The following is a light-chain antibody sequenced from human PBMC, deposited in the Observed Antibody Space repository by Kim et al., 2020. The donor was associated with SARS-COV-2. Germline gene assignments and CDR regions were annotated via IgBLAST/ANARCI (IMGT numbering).Light chain of an antibody. CDR3: SSYAGNYACV. J-gene: IGLJ3*02. V-gene: IGLV2-11*01. Sequence: SPSLSVTCSCTGSDAGICSYVSWYQHLPDKAPNLIIYDVNERPSGVPDRFSGSHSGITASLTISRLQAEDEGDYYCSSYAGNYACVFGGGTKVTVL. CDR1: DAGICSY. CDR2: DVN.